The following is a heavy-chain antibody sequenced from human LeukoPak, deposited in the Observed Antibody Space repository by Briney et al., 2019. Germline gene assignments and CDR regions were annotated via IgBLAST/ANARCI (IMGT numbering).Heavy chain of an antibody. V-gene: IGHV3-15*01. J-gene: IGHJ4*02. Sequence: GGSLRLSCAASGFTSSSYSMNWVRQAPGKGLEWVGRIKTKSDGGTTDYAAPVKGRFIISSDDSKNTLFLQMNSLKTDDTAVYYCTTPGVDTYYWGQGTLVTVSS. CDR2: IKTKSDGGTT. CDR3: TTPGVDTYY. CDR1: GFTSSSYS. D-gene: IGHD2-15*01.